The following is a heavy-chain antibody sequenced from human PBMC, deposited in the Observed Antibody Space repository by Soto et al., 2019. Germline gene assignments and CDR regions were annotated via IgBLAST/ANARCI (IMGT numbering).Heavy chain of an antibody. V-gene: IGHV1-46*01. J-gene: IGHJ4*02. Sequence: QVQLMQSGAEVKKPGASVTISCKASGYTFTSYYIHWVRQAPRQWLEWMAIINPSGGSTNYAQKFQGRVTVTRDTSTSTVNMEMSSLSSEDTAVYYCARDLTAADYWGQGTLVTVSS. CDR2: INPSGGST. CDR3: ARDLTAADY. D-gene: IGHD2-21*02. CDR1: GYTFTSYY.